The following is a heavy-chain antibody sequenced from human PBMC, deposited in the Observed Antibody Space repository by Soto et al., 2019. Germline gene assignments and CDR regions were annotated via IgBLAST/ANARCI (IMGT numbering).Heavy chain of an antibody. CDR3: ARRGPGTYFDY. CDR1: GFTFSSYA. Sequence: GGALRLSCAASGFTFSSYAMRWGLQAPWKGLEWVSAISGSGDSTYYADSVKGRFTVSRDNSKNTLYLQMNSLRAEDTAVYYCARRGPGTYFDYWGQGTLVTVSS. V-gene: IGHV3-23*01. J-gene: IGHJ4*02. CDR2: ISGSGDST. D-gene: IGHD6-13*01.